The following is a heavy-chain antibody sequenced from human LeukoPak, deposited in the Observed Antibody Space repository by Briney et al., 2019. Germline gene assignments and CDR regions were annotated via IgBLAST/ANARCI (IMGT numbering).Heavy chain of an antibody. D-gene: IGHD6-6*01. V-gene: IGHV1-69*06. CDR3: AREVTVQSAAFDI. Sequence: SVKVSCEASGGTFSSYAISWVRQAPGQGLEWMGGIIPIFGTANYAQKFQGRVTITADKSTSTVYMELSSLRSEDTAVYYCAREVTVQSAAFDIWGQGTMVTVSS. CDR2: IIPIFGTA. CDR1: GGTFSSYA. J-gene: IGHJ3*02.